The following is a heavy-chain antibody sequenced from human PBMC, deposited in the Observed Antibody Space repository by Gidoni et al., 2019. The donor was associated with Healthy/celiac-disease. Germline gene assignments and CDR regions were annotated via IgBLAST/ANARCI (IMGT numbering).Heavy chain of an antibody. J-gene: IGHJ4*02. D-gene: IGHD3-9*01. Sequence: EVQLLESGGGLVQPGGSLRLSCTASGFTFSNSAMSWVRQAPGKGLEWVSTISGSGGSTYYTKSVKGRFTISRDNSKSTLFLQMHSLRAEDTAVYYCARAPTANEILTAYYFWGQGTLVTVSS. V-gene: IGHV3-23*01. CDR3: ARAPTANEILTAYYF. CDR1: GFTFSNSA. CDR2: ISGSGGST.